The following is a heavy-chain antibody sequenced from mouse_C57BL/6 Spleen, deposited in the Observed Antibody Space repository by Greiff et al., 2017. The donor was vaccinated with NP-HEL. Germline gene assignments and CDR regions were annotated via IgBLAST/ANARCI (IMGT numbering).Heavy chain of an antibody. V-gene: IGHV1-18*01. CDR2: INPNNGGT. CDR1: GYTFTDYN. CDR3: ARFWRKTAQATSYAMDY. J-gene: IGHJ4*01. Sequence: EVQLQQSGPELVKPGASVKIPCKASGYTFTDYNMDWVKQSHGKSLEWIGDINPNNGGTIYNQKFKGKATLTVDKSSSTAYMELRSLTSEDTAVYYCARFWRKTAQATSYAMDYWGQGTSVTVSS. D-gene: IGHD3-2*02.